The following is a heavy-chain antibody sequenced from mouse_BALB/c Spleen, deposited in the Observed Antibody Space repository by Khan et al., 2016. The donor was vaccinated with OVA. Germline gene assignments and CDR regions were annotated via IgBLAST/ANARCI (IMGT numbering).Heavy chain of an antibody. CDR2: ISYDGSN. Sequence: EVQLQESGPGLVKPSQSLSLTCSVTGYSITSGYYWNWIRQFPGNKLEWMGYISYDGSNNYNPSLKNRISITRDTSKNQFFLKLNSVTTEDTTTYYCARGIYSGDAMDYWGQGTSVTVSS. J-gene: IGHJ4*01. D-gene: IGHD2-13*01. CDR3: ARGIYSGDAMDY. V-gene: IGHV3-6*02. CDR1: GYSITSGYY.